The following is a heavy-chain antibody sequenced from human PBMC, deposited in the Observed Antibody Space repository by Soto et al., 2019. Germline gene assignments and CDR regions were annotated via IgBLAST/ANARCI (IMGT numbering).Heavy chain of an antibody. J-gene: IGHJ4*02. CDR1: GGSISSYY. D-gene: IGHD3-22*01. CDR2: IYYSGST. CDR3: ARAAASKKKYYYDSSGYYFDY. V-gene: IGHV4-59*01. Sequence: PSETLSLTCTVSGGSISSYYWSWIRQPPGKGLEWIGYIYYSGSTNYNPSLKSRVTISVDTSKNQFSLKLSSVTAADTAVYYCARAAASKKKYYYDSSGYYFDYWGQGTLVTVS.